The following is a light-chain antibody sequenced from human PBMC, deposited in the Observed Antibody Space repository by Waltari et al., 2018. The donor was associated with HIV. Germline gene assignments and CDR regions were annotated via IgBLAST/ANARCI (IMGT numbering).Light chain of an antibody. CDR3: QSADNSGTWV. Sequence: SYELTQPHSVSVSPGQTARITYSGDELPKQYAYWYQQKPGQAPILVIYKDNERPSGIPERFSGSSSGTTVTLTISGVQAEDEADYYCQSADNSGTWVFGGGTKLTVL. V-gene: IGLV3-25*03. CDR2: KDN. CDR1: ELPKQY. J-gene: IGLJ3*02.